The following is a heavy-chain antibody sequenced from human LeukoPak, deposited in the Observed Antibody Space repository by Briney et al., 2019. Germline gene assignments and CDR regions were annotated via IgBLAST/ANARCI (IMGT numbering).Heavy chain of an antibody. CDR1: GYTLTELS. V-gene: IGHV1-24*01. CDR2: FDPEDGET. J-gene: IGHJ3*02. D-gene: IGHD1-26*01. CDR3: ATDSGGSYTLAAFDI. Sequence: GASVKVSCKVSGYTLTELSMHWVRQAPGKGLEWMGGFDPEDGETIYAQKFQGRVTMTEDTSTDTAYMELSSLRSEDTAVYYCATDSGGSYTLAAFDIWGQGTMVTVSS.